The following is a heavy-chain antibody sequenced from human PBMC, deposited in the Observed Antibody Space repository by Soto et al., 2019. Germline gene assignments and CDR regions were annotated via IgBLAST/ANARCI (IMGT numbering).Heavy chain of an antibody. CDR2: ISGSGGST. CDR1: GFTFSSYA. V-gene: IGHV3-23*01. J-gene: IGHJ4*02. CDR3: AKGPDTAIGFGQSYFDY. D-gene: IGHD5-18*01. Sequence: GGSLRLSCAASGFTFSSYAMSWVRQAPGKGLEWVSAISGSGGSTYYADSVKGRFTISRDNSKNTLYLQMNSLRAEDTAVYYCAKGPDTAIGFGQSYFDYWGQGTLVTVSS.